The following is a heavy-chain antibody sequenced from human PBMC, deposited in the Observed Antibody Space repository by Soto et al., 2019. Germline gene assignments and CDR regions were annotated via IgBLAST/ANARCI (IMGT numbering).Heavy chain of an antibody. V-gene: IGHV1-69*19. Sequence: QVQLVQSGAEMKKPGSSVKVSCQSSGGTFNTYAMNWVRQAPGQGPEWMGDISPMFGAANYAPKFQGRVTITADESTGTSYMQLSSLTSEDTALYFCAREVQVHTPAFVYWGQGTQVTV. J-gene: IGHJ4*02. D-gene: IGHD3-10*01. CDR3: AREVQVHTPAFVY. CDR2: ISPMFGAA. CDR1: GGTFNTYA.